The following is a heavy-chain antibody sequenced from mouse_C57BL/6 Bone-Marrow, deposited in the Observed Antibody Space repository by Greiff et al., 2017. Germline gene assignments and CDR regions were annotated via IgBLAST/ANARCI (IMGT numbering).Heavy chain of an antibody. CDR3: ARVGPLLQVPMDY. Sequence: QVQLQQSGAELARPGASVKLSCKASGYTFTSYGISWVKQRTGQGLEWIGEIYPRSGNTYYNEKFKGKATLTADKSSSTAYMELRSLTSEDSAVXFCARVGPLLQVPMDYWGQGTSVTVSS. J-gene: IGHJ4*01. V-gene: IGHV1-81*01. CDR2: IYPRSGNT. D-gene: IGHD2-14*01. CDR1: GYTFTSYG.